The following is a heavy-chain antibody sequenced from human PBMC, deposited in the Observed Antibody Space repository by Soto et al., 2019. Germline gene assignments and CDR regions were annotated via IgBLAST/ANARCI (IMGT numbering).Heavy chain of an antibody. V-gene: IGHV4-38-2*01. Sequence: PSETLSLTCAVSGDSISRGYHWAWIRQPPGKWLEWVASIYHTGTTYYNPSLTSRVTISLDTSKNQFSLKLSSVTAADSAVYYCARGSYGWRYYFDYWGQGTLVTAPQ. CDR2: IYHTGTT. D-gene: IGHD5-18*01. J-gene: IGHJ4*02. CDR3: ARGSYGWRYYFDY. CDR1: GDSISRGYH.